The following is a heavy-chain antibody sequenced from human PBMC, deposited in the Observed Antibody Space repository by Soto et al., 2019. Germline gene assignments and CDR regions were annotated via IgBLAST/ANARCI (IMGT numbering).Heavy chain of an antibody. J-gene: IGHJ4*02. V-gene: IGHV3-23*01. CDR3: AKGSWGSYYEGYFDY. D-gene: IGHD1-26*01. CDR2: ISGSGGST. CDR1: GFTFSSYA. Sequence: GGSLRLSCAASGFTFSSYAMSWVRQAPGKGLEWVSAISGSGGSTYYADSVKGRFTISRDNSKNTLYLQMNSLRAEDTAVYYCAKGSWGSYYEGYFDYLGQGTLVTVSS.